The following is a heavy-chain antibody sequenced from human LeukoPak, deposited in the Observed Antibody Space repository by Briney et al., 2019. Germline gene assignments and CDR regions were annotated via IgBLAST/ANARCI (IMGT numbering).Heavy chain of an antibody. Sequence: GGSLRLSCAASGFTFSDYYMSWIRQAPGKGLEWVSCISSSSSYTNYADSVKGRFTISRDNAKNSLYLQMNSLRAEDTAVYYCVSYGDYYYYGMDVWGQGTTVTVSS. CDR1: GFTFSDYY. V-gene: IGHV3-11*03. CDR3: VSYGDYYYYGMDV. CDR2: ISSSSSYT. D-gene: IGHD4-17*01. J-gene: IGHJ6*02.